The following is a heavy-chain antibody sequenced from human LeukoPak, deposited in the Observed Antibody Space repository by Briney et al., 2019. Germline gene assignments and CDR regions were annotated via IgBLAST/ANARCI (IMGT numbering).Heavy chain of an antibody. D-gene: IGHD6-13*01. J-gene: IGHJ4*02. Sequence: SETLSLTCTISGGSISSSSYYWGWIRQPPGKGLEWIGSIYYSGSTYYNPSLKSRVTISVDTSKNQFSLKLSSVTAADTAVYYCARGFSTAAGNFDYWGQGTLVTVSS. CDR1: GGSISSSSYY. CDR3: ARGFSTAAGNFDY. V-gene: IGHV4-39*07. CDR2: IYYSGST.